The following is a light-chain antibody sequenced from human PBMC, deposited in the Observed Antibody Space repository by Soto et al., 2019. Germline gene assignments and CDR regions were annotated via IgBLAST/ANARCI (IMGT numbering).Light chain of an antibody. CDR1: SSDVGGYNY. V-gene: IGLV2-14*01. J-gene: IGLJ3*02. Sequence: QSALTQPASVSGSPGQSITISCTGTSSDVGGYNYVSWYQQHPGKAPKLMIYEVSNRPSGISNRFSGSKSGNTASLTISGLQAEDEADYYWSSDTSSNFWVFGEGTKLTVL. CDR3: SSDTSSNFWV. CDR2: EVS.